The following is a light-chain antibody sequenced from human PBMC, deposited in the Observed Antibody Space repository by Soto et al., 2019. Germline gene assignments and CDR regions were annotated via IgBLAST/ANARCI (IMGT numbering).Light chain of an antibody. Sequence: DIVLTQSPDSLAVSLGERATINCKSSQSVLYSTNTKNSLAWYQQKPGQPPKLLFYWASTRESGVPDRFGGSGSGTDFTLTIGSLQAEDVAVYYCQQYYDIPYTFGQGTRLEI. V-gene: IGKV4-1*01. CDR2: WAS. J-gene: IGKJ2*01. CDR3: QQYYDIPYT. CDR1: QSVLYSTNTKNS.